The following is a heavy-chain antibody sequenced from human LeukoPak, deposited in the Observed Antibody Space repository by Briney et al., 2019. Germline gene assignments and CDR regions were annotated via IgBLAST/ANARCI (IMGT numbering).Heavy chain of an antibody. Sequence: PGRPLRLSGAASGFTFSSYAMHGVRQAQGRGLEWVAFISYDGSNKYYADSVKGRFTISRDNSKNTLYLQMNSLRAEDTAVYYCARDLLRQQLRDWFDPWGQGTLVTVSS. V-gene: IGHV3-30*04. D-gene: IGHD6-13*01. CDR1: GFTFSSYA. CDR2: ISYDGSNK. J-gene: IGHJ5*02. CDR3: ARDLLRQQLRDWFDP.